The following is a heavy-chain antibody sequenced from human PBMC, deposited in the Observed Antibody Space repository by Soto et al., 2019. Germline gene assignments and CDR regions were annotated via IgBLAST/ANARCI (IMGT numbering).Heavy chain of an antibody. CDR3: VRRYCSSSSCTFDY. V-gene: IGHV3-48*03. CDR1: RFTFRTYE. CDR2: ISGSGSII. D-gene: IGHD2-2*01. Sequence: ESGGGLVQPGGSLRLSCAASRFTFRTYEMNWVRQAPGKGLEWVSYISGSGSIIYYADSVKGRFTISRDNAKNSLYLQMNSLRAEDTAVYYCVRRYCSSSSCTFDYWGQGSLVTVSS. J-gene: IGHJ4*02.